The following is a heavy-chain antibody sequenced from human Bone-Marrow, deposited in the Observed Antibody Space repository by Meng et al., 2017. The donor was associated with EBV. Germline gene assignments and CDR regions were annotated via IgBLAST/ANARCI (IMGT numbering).Heavy chain of an antibody. J-gene: IGHJ5*02. Sequence: VEVVGAWGGVVQPGRSLRLSCAASGFTFSSYGMHWVRQAPGKGLEWVAVIWYDGSNKYYADSVKGRFTISRDNSKNTLYLQMNSLRAEDTAVYYCAREYTTVDNWFDPWGQGTLVTVSS. CDR2: IWYDGSNK. CDR3: AREYTTVDNWFDP. V-gene: IGHV3-33*01. CDR1: GFTFSSYG. D-gene: IGHD4-17*01.